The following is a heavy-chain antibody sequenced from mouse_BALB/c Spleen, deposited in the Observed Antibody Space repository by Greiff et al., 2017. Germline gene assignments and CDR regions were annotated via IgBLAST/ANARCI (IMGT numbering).Heavy chain of an antibody. CDR3: ARRDYGSSYYFDV. J-gene: IGHJ1*01. CDR1: GYSFTSYY. Sequence: QVQLQQSGPELVKPGASVRISCKATGYSFTSYYIHWVKQRPGQGLQWIGWIYPGNVNTKYNEKFKGKATLTADKSSSTAYMQLSSLTSEDSAVDFCARRDYGSSYYFDVWGAGTTVTVSS. CDR2: IYPGNVNT. D-gene: IGHD1-1*01. V-gene: IGHV1S56*01.